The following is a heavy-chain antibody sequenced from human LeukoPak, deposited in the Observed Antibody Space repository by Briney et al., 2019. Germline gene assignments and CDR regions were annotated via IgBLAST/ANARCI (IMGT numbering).Heavy chain of an antibody. V-gene: IGHV4-34*01. J-gene: IGHJ6*02. D-gene: IGHD5-24*01. Sequence: SETLSLTCAVYGGSFSGYYWSWIRQPPGKGLEWIGEINHSGSTNYNPSLKSRVTISVDTSKNQFSLELSSVTAADTAVYYCARVEMATIGYYYGMDVWGQGTTVTVSS. CDR3: ARVEMATIGYYYGMDV. CDR2: INHSGST. CDR1: GGSFSGYY.